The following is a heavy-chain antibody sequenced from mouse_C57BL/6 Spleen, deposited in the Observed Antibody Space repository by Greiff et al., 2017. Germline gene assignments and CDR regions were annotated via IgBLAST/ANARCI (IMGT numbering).Heavy chain of an antibody. J-gene: IGHJ1*03. V-gene: IGHV1-18*01. CDR2: INPNNGGT. CDR1: GYTFTDYN. CDR3: ARPVVVDWYFDV. Sequence: VQLKASGPELVKPGASVKIPCKASGYTFTDYNMDWVKQSHGKSLEWIGDINPNNGGTIYNQKFKGKATLTVDKSSSTAYMELRSLTSEDTAVYYCARPVVVDWYFDVWGTGTTVTVSS. D-gene: IGHD1-1*01.